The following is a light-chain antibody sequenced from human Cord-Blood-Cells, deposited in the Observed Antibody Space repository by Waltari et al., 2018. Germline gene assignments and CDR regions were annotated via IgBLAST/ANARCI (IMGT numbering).Light chain of an antibody. CDR2: EGS. CDR1: SSDVGSYNL. CDR3: CSYAGSSTYYV. Sequence: QSALTQPASVSGSPGQSITISCTGTSSDVGSYNLVSRYHQHPGKAPKLMIYEGSKRPSGVSNRFSGSKSGNTASLTISGLQAEDEADYYCCSYAGSSTYYVFGTGTKVTVL. J-gene: IGLJ1*01. V-gene: IGLV2-23*01.